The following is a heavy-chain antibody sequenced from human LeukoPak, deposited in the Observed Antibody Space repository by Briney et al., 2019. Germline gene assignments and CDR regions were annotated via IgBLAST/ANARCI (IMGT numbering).Heavy chain of an antibody. CDR3: AKDIIVAGPYNWSDP. V-gene: IGHV3-43*02. CDR1: GFTFDDYG. Sequence: GGSLRLSCAASGFTFDDYGMSWVRQAPGKGLEWVSLISGDGGSTYYADSVKGRFTISRDNSKNSLYLQMNSLRTEDTALYYCAKDIIVAGPYNWSDPWGQGTLVTVSS. D-gene: IGHD5-12*01. J-gene: IGHJ5*02. CDR2: ISGDGGST.